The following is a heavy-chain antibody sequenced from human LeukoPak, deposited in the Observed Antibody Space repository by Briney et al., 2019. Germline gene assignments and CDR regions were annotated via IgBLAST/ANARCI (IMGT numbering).Heavy chain of an antibody. V-gene: IGHV4-39*01. Sequence: SETLSLTCTVSGGYISSSSSFWAWIRQPPGKGLEWIGNVYYSGNTHYNPSLKSRVTISLDTSKSQFSLRLSSVTAADTAVYYCASKGIAVAGTAFDIWGQGIMVTVSS. CDR2: VYYSGNT. J-gene: IGHJ3*02. D-gene: IGHD6-19*01. CDR3: ASKGIAVAGTAFDI. CDR1: GGYISSSSSF.